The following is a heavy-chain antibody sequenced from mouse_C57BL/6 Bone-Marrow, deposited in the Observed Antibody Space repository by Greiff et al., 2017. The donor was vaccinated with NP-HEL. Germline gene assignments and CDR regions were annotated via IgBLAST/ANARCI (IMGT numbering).Heavy chain of an antibody. V-gene: IGHV5-12*01. CDR2: ISNGGGST. Sequence: EVKVVESGGGLVQPGGSLKLSCAASGFTFSDYYMYWVRQTPEKRLEWVAYISNGGGSTYYPDTVKGRFTISRANAKTTLYLQMSRLKAEETAMYYCARHRDYGSSPGFAYWGQGTLVTVSA. CDR1: GFTFSDYY. CDR3: ARHRDYGSSPGFAY. D-gene: IGHD1-1*01. J-gene: IGHJ3*01.